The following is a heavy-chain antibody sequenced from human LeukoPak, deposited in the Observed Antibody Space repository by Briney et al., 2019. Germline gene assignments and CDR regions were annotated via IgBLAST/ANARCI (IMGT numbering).Heavy chain of an antibody. D-gene: IGHD5-18*01. Sequence: SVKVSRKSSGYTFNGYYMHWVRQAPGQGLEWMGGIIPIFGTANYAQKFQGRVTITADESTSTAYMELSRLRSDDTAVYYCARDFRAAMVSDWFDPWGQGTLVTVSS. J-gene: IGHJ5*02. CDR2: IIPIFGTA. CDR3: ARDFRAAMVSDWFDP. CDR1: GYTFNGYY. V-gene: IGHV1-69*13.